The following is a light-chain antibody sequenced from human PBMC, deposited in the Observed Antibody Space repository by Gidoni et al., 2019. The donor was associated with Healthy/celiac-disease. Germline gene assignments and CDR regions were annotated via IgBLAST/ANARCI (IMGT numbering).Light chain of an antibody. CDR1: SSNIGSNY. V-gene: IGLV1-47*01. Sequence: QSVLTPPPSASGTPGQRVTIPFSGSSSNIGSNYEYWYQQLPGTAPKLLIYRNNQRPSGVPDRFSGSKSGTSASLAISGLRSEDEADYYCAAWDDSLSGVVFGGGTKLTVL. CDR2: RNN. J-gene: IGLJ2*01. CDR3: AAWDDSLSGVV.